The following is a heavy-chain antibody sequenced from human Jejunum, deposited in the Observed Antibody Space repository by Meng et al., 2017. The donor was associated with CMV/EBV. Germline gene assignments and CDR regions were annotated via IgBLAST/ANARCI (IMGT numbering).Heavy chain of an antibody. J-gene: IGHJ4*02. D-gene: IGHD3-9*01. Sequence: LSSVASGFPFRNHWMTWVRQAPGKGLEWVATIKQDESETYYVGSVKGRFTISRDNVENSVFLQMNSLRGDDTAVYYCARDRNLTYWGQGTLVTVSS. CDR2: IKQDESET. CDR1: GFPFRNHW. V-gene: IGHV3-7*01. CDR3: ARDRNLTY.